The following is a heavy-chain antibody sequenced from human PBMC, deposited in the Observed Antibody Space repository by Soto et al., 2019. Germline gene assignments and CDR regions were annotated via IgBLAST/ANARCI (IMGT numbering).Heavy chain of an antibody. Sequence: QVQLVESGGGVVQPGRSLRLSCAASGFTFSGSAIHWVRQAPGKGLEWVAVISYDGSNKYYADSVKGRFTISRDNSKNPLFLQVNSLRAEETAVYYCARDRFASSWSYFDYWGQGTLVTVSS. V-gene: IGHV3-30-3*01. CDR3: ARDRFASSWSYFDY. D-gene: IGHD6-13*01. J-gene: IGHJ4*02. CDR1: GFTFSGSA. CDR2: ISYDGSNK.